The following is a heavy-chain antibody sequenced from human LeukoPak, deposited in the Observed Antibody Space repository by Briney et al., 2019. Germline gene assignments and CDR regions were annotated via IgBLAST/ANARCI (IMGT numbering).Heavy chain of an antibody. J-gene: IGHJ5*02. Sequence: GASVKVSCKASGGTFSSYAISWVRQAPGQGLEWMGGIIPIFGTANYAQKFQGRVTMTRDTSISTAYMELSSLRSEDTAMYYCARKNYCSGGSCCSRGWFDPWGQGTLVTVSS. CDR2: IIPIFGTA. V-gene: IGHV1-69*05. CDR3: ARKNYCSGGSCCSRGWFDP. D-gene: IGHD2-15*01. CDR1: GGTFSSYA.